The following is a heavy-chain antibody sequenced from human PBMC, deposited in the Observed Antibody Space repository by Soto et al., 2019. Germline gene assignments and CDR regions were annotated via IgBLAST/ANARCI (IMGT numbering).Heavy chain of an antibody. D-gene: IGHD6-6*01. V-gene: IGHV4-59*08. CDR2: IYYSGST. CDR3: ASPRLEYSSSPRGFDI. Sequence: SETLSLTCTVAGGSISSYYGSWILQPPGKGLEWIGYIYYSGSTNYNPSLKSRVTISVDTSKNQFSLKLSSVTAADTAVYYCASPRLEYSSSPRGFDIWGQGTMVTV. J-gene: IGHJ3*02. CDR1: GGSISSYY.